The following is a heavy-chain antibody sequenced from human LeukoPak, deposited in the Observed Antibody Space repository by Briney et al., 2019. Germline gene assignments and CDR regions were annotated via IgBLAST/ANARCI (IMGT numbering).Heavy chain of an antibody. CDR3: ARLLYDSSGYYYFDY. CDR1: GGXISNSNC. D-gene: IGHD3-22*01. CDR2: IYHSGST. Sequence: SETLSLTCVVSGGXISNSNCWSWVRQPPGKGLEWIGEIYHSGSTYDNPSLKSRVTVSVDTSKNQFSLRLRSVTAADTAVYYCARLLYDSSGYYYFDYWGQGTLVTVSS. V-gene: IGHV4-4*02. J-gene: IGHJ4*02.